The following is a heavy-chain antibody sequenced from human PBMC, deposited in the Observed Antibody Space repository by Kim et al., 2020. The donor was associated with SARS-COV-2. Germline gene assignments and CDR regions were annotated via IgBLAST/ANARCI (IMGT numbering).Heavy chain of an antibody. CDR3: ARQVVGGSGWYRDFDY. CDR1: GYSFTSYW. CDR2: IYPGDSDT. Sequence: GESLKISCKGSGYSFTSYWIGWVRQMPGKGLEWMGIIYPGDSDTRYSPSFQGQVTISADKSISTAYLQWSSLKASDTAMYYCARQVVGGSGWYRDFDYWGQGTLVTVSS. J-gene: IGHJ4*02. D-gene: IGHD6-19*01. V-gene: IGHV5-51*01.